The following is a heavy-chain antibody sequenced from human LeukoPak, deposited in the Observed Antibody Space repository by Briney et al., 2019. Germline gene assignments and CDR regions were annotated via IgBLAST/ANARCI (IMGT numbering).Heavy chain of an antibody. J-gene: IGHJ4*02. Sequence: GESLKISCKDSGYSFTSYWIGWVRQMPGKGVEWMGIIYPGDSDTRYSPSFQGHVTISADKSIRTAYLQWSSLKASDTAMYYCARTFRGDYDFWGGYYGTFDYWGQGTLVTVSS. D-gene: IGHD3-3*01. CDR3: ARTFRGDYDFWGGYYGTFDY. CDR1: GYSFTSYW. V-gene: IGHV5-51*01. CDR2: IYPGDSDT.